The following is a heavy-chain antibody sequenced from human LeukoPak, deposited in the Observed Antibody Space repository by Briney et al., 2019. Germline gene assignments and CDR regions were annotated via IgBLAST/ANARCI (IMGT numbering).Heavy chain of an antibody. J-gene: IGHJ4*02. V-gene: IGHV5-51*07. CDR3: ARKYCSNGVCYDK. D-gene: IGHD2-8*01. CDR2: MYPGDSNT. Sequence: PGESLKISCKGSGYSFTSYWIGWVHQIPGKGLEWMGSMYPGDSNTEYSPSFQGQVSISADKSITTAYLRWSSLKASDTAIYYCARKYCSNGVCYDKWGQGTLVTVSS. CDR1: GYSFTSYW.